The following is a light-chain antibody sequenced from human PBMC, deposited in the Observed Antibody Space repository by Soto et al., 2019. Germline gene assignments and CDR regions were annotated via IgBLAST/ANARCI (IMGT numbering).Light chain of an antibody. CDR2: ASS. CDR1: QSISDY. Sequence: DIQMTQSPSSLSASVGDRVTITCRANQSISDYLNWYQQKPGKAPKFLIYASSSLQSGVPSRFRGSGSGTLFTLTISSLQPEDFATYYCQQSYSNPTITVGHGTRLESK. V-gene: IGKV1-39*01. CDR3: QQSYSNPTIT. J-gene: IGKJ5*01.